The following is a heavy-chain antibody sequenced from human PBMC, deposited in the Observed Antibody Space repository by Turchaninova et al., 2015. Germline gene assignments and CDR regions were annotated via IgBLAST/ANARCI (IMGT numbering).Heavy chain of an antibody. Sequence: QITLKESGPTLVKPTQTLTLTCTFSGFSLSTSGVGVGWIRQPPGKALECLVFIFWEGDKRYSPSLVSRLTSIKDTPKNQVVVTMTDRDPVDTATYYCGRGVIITPRYYYMDVWGKGTTVTVSS. D-gene: IGHD3-10*01. J-gene: IGHJ6*03. CDR1: GFSLSTSGVG. V-gene: IGHV2-5*02. CDR3: GRGVIITPRYYYMDV. CDR2: IFWEGDK.